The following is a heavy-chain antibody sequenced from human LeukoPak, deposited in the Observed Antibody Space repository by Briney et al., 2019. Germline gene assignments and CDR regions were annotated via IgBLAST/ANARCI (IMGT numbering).Heavy chain of an antibody. J-gene: IGHJ6*02. Sequence: GESLKISCKGSGYSFTSYWIGWVRQMPGKGLEWMGIIYPGDSDTRYSPSFQGQVTISADKSISTAYLQWSSLKASDTAMYYCARHGRARQNYYGSGSFFYGMDVWSQGTTVTVSS. CDR1: GYSFTSYW. V-gene: IGHV5-51*01. CDR2: IYPGDSDT. D-gene: IGHD3-10*01. CDR3: ARHGRARQNYYGSGSFFYGMDV.